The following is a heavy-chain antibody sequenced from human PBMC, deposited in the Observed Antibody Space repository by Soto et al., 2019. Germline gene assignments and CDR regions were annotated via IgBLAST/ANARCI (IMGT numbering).Heavy chain of an antibody. Sequence: QLQLQESGPGLVKPSETLSLTCTVSGGSISSSSYYWGWIRQPPGKGLEWIGSIYYSGSTYYNPSLKSRVTISVDTSKNQFSLKLSSVTAADTAVYYCARHGGLYSSSWTRPIRFDYYYGMDVWGQGTTVTVSS. CDR2: IYYSGST. J-gene: IGHJ6*02. D-gene: IGHD6-13*01. CDR1: GGSISSSSYY. V-gene: IGHV4-39*01. CDR3: ARHGGLYSSSWTRPIRFDYYYGMDV.